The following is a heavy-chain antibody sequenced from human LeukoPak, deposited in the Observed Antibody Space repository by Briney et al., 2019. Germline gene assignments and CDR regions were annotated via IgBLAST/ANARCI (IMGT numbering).Heavy chain of an antibody. CDR1: GFTVSSNY. D-gene: IGHD3-3*01. V-gene: IGHV3-53*01. CDR3: AKSYDFWSGPCGY. J-gene: IGHJ4*02. Sequence: GGSLRLSCAASGFTVSSNYMNWVRQAPGKGLEWVSVIYSGGNTYYADSVKGRFTISRDNSKNTLYLQMNSLRAEDTAVYYCAKSYDFWSGPCGYWGQGTLVTVSS. CDR2: IYSGGNT.